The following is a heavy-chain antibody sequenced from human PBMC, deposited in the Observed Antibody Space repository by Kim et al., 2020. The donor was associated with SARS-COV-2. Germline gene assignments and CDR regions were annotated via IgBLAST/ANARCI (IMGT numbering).Heavy chain of an antibody. CDR3: ARMKSGPRLKTYYYDSSGYWGDYFDY. Sequence: SETLSLTCAVYGGSFSSYYWSWIRQPPGKGLEWIGEINHSGSTNYNPSLKSRVTISVDTSKNQFSLKLRSVTAADTAVYYCARMKSGPRLKTYYYDSSGYWGDYFDYWGQGTLVTVSS. D-gene: IGHD3-22*01. J-gene: IGHJ4*02. CDR2: INHSGST. V-gene: IGHV4-34*01. CDR1: GGSFSSYY.